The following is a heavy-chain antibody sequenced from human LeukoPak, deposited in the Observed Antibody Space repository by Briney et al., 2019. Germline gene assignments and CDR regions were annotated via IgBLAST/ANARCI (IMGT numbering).Heavy chain of an antibody. CDR1: GFTFSSYS. Sequence: GGSLRLSCAASGFTFSSYSMNWVRQAPGKGLEWGSSISSSSSYIYYADSVKGRFTISRDNAKNSLYLQMNSLRAEDTAVYYCARDVWFGELPFDYWGQGTLVTVSS. J-gene: IGHJ4*02. CDR3: ARDVWFGELPFDY. D-gene: IGHD3-10*01. V-gene: IGHV3-21*01. CDR2: ISSSSSYI.